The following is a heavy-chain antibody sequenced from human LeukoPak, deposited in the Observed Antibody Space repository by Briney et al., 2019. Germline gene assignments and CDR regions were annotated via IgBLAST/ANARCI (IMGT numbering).Heavy chain of an antibody. D-gene: IGHD3-10*01. CDR2: ISYDGTRR. J-gene: IGHJ4*02. Sequence: PGRSLRLSCAASGFSFTCCGMHWVRQAPGKGLEWVAVISYDGTRRYYADSMKGRFTISRDNAKNTLYLQMNSLRADDTAVYYCARDSASYYHDYWGQGTLVTVSS. CDR1: GFSFTCCG. V-gene: IGHV3-30*03. CDR3: ARDSASYYHDY.